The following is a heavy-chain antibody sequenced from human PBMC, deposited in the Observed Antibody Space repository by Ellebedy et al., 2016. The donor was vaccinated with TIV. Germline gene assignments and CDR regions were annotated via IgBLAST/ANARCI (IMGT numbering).Heavy chain of an antibody. CDR2: ISGSGSST. V-gene: IGHV3-21*05. CDR3: ARADTYYYYGMDV. D-gene: IGHD5-18*01. Sequence: GGSLRLSCAASGFTFSVYAMSWVRQAPGKGLEWVSYISGSGSSTEYADSVKGRFTISRDNAKNSLYLQMNSLRAEDTAVYYCARADTYYYYGMDVWGQGTTVTVSS. CDR1: GFTFSVYA. J-gene: IGHJ6*02.